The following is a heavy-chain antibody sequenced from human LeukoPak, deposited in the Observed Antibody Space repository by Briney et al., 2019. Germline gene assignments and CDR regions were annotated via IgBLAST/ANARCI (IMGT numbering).Heavy chain of an antibody. CDR3: AKDLMRDIWFGES. CDR2: ISAAGDST. J-gene: IGHJ5*02. V-gene: IGHV3-23*01. D-gene: IGHD3-10*01. CDR1: GFTFGNYD. Sequence: VGSLRLSCAASGFTFGNYDMSCGRQAPGEGLGWGSAISAAGDSTYYADSVTGRFSISRDNSKNTLYLQMHSLRVEDTAVYYCAKDLMRDIWFGESWGQRNMVTVSS.